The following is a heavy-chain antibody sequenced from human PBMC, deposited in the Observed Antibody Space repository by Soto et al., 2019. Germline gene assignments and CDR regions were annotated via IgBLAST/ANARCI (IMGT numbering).Heavy chain of an antibody. J-gene: IGHJ5*02. CDR3: VPYCSGGSCYPRGNWFDP. Sequence: GGALRLSCSASGFTFSSYAMHWVRQAPGKGLEYVSAISSNGGSTYYADSVKGRFTISRDNSKNTLYLQMSSLRAEDTAVYYCVPYCSGGSCYPRGNWFDPWGQGTLVTVSS. D-gene: IGHD2-15*01. CDR2: ISSNGGST. CDR1: GFTFSSYA. V-gene: IGHV3-64D*06.